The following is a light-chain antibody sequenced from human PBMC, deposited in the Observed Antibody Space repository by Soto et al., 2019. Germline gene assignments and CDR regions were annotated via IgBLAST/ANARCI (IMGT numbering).Light chain of an antibody. Sequence: EIVLTQSPGTLSLSPGGRATLSCRASQSVSSSYLAWYQQKPGQAPRLLIYGASSRATGIPDRFSGSGSGTESTLTMSRLEPEDFALYYCQQYDSSPLTFGGGTKVDIK. CDR2: GAS. V-gene: IGKV3-20*01. CDR3: QQYDSSPLT. CDR1: QSVSSSY. J-gene: IGKJ4*01.